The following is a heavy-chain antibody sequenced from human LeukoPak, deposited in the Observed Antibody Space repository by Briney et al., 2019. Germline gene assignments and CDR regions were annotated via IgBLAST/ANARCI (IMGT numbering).Heavy chain of an antibody. V-gene: IGHV3-64*01. CDR2: ISSNGGST. CDR3: ARGYSSSWYFHQYYFDY. CDR1: GFTFSSYA. D-gene: IGHD6-13*01. Sequence: GGSLRLSCAASGFTFSSYAMHWVRQAPGKGLEYVSAISSNGGSTYYANSVKGRFTISRDNSKNTLYPQMGSLRAEDMAVYYCARGYSSSWYFHQYYFDYWGQGTLVTVSS. J-gene: IGHJ4*02.